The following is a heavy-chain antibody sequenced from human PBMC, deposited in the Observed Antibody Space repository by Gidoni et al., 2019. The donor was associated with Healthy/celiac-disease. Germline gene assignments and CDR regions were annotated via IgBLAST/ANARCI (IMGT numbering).Heavy chain of an antibody. Sequence: EVQLVQSGAAVKKPGESLKISCKGSGYSFTSYWIGCVRQMPGKGLEWMGIIYPGDSDTRYSPSFQGQVTISADKSISTAYLQWSSLKASDTAMYYCARGDLGYCSGGSCYSLPYFDYWGQGTLVTVSS. J-gene: IGHJ4*02. D-gene: IGHD2-15*01. V-gene: IGHV5-51*01. CDR3: ARGDLGYCSGGSCYSLPYFDY. CDR2: IYPGDSDT. CDR1: GYSFTSYW.